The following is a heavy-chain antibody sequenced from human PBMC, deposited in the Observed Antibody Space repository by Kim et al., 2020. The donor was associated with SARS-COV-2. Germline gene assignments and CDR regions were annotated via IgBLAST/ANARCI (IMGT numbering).Heavy chain of an antibody. V-gene: IGHV7-4-1*01. CDR1: GYTFTSYA. Sequence: ASVKVSCKASGYTFTSYAMNWVRQAPGQGLEWMGWINTNTGNPTYAQGFTGRFVFSLDTSVSTAYLQICSLKAEDTAVYYCAREVTAMVISRGYYGMDVWGQGTTVTVSS. J-gene: IGHJ6*02. CDR2: INTNTGNP. D-gene: IGHD5-18*01. CDR3: AREVTAMVISRGYYGMDV.